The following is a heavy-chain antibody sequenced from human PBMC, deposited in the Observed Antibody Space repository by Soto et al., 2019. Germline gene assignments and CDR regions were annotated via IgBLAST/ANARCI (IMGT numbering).Heavy chain of an antibody. CDR1: GFTFSSYA. J-gene: IGHJ4*02. D-gene: IGHD3-9*01. Sequence: QVPLVESGGGVVQPGRSLRLSCAASGFTFSSYAMHWVRQAPGKGLEWVAVISYDGSNKYYADSVKGRFTISRDNSKNTLYLQMNSLRAEDTAVYYCARYDILTGYKDWGQGTLVTVSS. V-gene: IGHV3-30-3*01. CDR3: ARYDILTGYKD. CDR2: ISYDGSNK.